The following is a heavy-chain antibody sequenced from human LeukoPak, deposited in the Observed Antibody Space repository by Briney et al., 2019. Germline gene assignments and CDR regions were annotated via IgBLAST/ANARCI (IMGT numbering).Heavy chain of an antibody. CDR3: ARGRTTRAPGFDP. Sequence: SETLSLTCTVSGGSISSGDYYWSWIRQPPGKGLEWIGYIYYSGSTYYNPSLKSRVTISVDTSKSQFSLKLSSVTAADTAVYYCARGRTTRAPGFDPWGQGTLVTVSS. CDR1: GGSISSGDYY. CDR2: IYYSGST. V-gene: IGHV4-30-4*08. D-gene: IGHD1-7*01. J-gene: IGHJ5*02.